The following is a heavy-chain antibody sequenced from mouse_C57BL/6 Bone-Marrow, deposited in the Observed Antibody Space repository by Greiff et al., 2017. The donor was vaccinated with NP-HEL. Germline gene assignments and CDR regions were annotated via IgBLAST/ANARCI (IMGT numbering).Heavy chain of an antibody. V-gene: IGHV1-81*01. D-gene: IGHD1-1*01. J-gene: IGHJ2*01. CDR2: IYPRNGNT. CDR3: ARYYYGSSYVGNY. Sequence: QVQLQQSGAELARPGASVKLSCKASGYTFTSYGISWVKQRTGQGLEWIGEIYPRNGNTYYNEKFKGKATLTADKSSSTAYMELRSLTSEDSAVYFCARYYYGSSYVGNYWGQGTTLTVSS. CDR1: GYTFTSYG.